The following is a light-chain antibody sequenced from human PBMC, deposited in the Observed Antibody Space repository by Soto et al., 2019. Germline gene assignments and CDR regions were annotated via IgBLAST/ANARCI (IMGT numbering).Light chain of an antibody. V-gene: IGKV3-20*01. Sequence: EIVLTQSPGTLSLSPGERATLSCRASQSVYNSYLAWYQQKPGQTPRLLINAASNRATGVPDRFSGSGSGTDFTLTISRLEPEDFAVYYCQQYGSPPHTFGQGTKVEI. J-gene: IGKJ2*01. CDR1: QSVYNSY. CDR3: QQYGSPPHT. CDR2: AAS.